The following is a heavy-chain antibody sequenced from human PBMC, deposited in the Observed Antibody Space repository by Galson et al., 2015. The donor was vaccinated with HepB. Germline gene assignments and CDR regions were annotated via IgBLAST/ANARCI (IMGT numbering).Heavy chain of an antibody. J-gene: IGHJ2*01. CDR2: IYYSGST. V-gene: IGHV4-39*01. Sequence: ETLSLTCTVSGGSISSSSYYWGWIRQPPGKGLEWIGSIYYSGSTYYNPSLKSRVTISVDTSKNQFSLKLSSVTAADTAVYYCASPHNYGDWYFDLWGRGTLVTVSS. D-gene: IGHD4-17*01. CDR3: ASPHNYGDWYFDL. CDR1: GGSISSSSYY.